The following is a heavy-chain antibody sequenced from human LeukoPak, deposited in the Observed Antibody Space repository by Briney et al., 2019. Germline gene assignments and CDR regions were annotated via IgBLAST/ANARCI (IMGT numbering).Heavy chain of an antibody. J-gene: IGHJ5*02. D-gene: IGHD3-3*01. CDR3: ARVFRGAVTSNWFDP. Sequence: KPSETLSLTCTVSGDSISDFSWTWIRQTPGKGLEWIGFISSSGTSHYSPSLESRVTFSLDTSKSQFSLSLKSVTAADTAVYYCARVFRGAVTSNWFDPWGQGILVTVPS. CDR1: GDSISDFS. CDR2: ISSSGTS. V-gene: IGHV4-59*01.